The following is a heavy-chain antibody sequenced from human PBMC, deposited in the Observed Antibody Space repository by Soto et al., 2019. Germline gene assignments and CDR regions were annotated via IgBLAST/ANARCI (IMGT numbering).Heavy chain of an antibody. CDR2: IYSGGTT. CDR1: GFTVSNNY. D-gene: IGHD4-4*01. CDR3: ARNGWGMATVGM. Sequence: EVQLVESGGGLVQPGGSLRLSCAASGFTVSNNYMIWFRLPPGKGLEWVSLIYSGGTTYYADSVKGRFTISRDNSKNTLYLQITSLRVEATAVYYCARNGWGMATVGMWGPGTLVTVSS. V-gene: IGHV3-53*01. J-gene: IGHJ4*02.